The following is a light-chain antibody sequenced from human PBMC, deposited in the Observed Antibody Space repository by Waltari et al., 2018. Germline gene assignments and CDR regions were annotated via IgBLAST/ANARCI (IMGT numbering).Light chain of an antibody. Sequence: QSVLTQPPSASGTPGQRVTISCSGSSSNIGSNTVNWYQQIPGTAPKLLIYSNNQRPSGVPDRFSGTKSGASACLAISGLQSEDESDYYCAAWHDSLNGPVFGGGTKLTVL. V-gene: IGLV1-44*01. CDR3: AAWHDSLNGPV. CDR2: SNN. CDR1: SSNIGSNT. J-gene: IGLJ3*02.